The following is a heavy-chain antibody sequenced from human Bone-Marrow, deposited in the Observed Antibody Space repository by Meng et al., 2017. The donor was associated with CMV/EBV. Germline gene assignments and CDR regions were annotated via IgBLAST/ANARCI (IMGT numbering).Heavy chain of an antibody. V-gene: IGHV3-74*01. CDR2: INRDGSST. CDR1: FTFSSYW. CDR3: ARDLFQEPLYCYGMDV. J-gene: IGHJ6*02. D-gene: IGHD1-14*01. Sequence: FTFSSYWMHGGGQRRGMGRVWVSRINRDGSSTSYTDCVKGRSTISRDNAKNTMYLQMNSLRAEDTAVYYCARDLFQEPLYCYGMDVWGQGTTVTVSS.